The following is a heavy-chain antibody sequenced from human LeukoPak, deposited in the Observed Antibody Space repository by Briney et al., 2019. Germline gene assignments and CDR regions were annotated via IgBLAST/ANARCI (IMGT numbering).Heavy chain of an antibody. CDR1: GFTFSSYG. D-gene: IGHD3-10*01. CDR2: IRYDGSNK. J-gene: IGHJ4*02. Sequence: GGSLRLSCAASGFTFSSYGMHWVRQAPGKGLEWVAFIRYDGSNKYYADSVKGRFTISRDNSKNTLYLQMNSLRAEDTAVYYCAKGDHYYGSGSYYNVWGQGTLVTVSS. V-gene: IGHV3-30*02. CDR3: AKGDHYYGSGSYYNV.